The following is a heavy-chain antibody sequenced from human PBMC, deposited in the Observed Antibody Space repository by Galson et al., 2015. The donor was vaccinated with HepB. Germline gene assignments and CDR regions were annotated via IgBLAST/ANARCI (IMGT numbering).Heavy chain of an antibody. D-gene: IGHD2-2*02. J-gene: IGHJ5*02. Sequence: SLRLSCAASGFTFSSYAMHWVRQAPGKGLEWVAVISYDGSNKYYADSVKGRFTISRDNSKNTLYLQMNSLRAEDTAVYYCARGEEVVRQGQLLYRGGWLDPWGQGTLVTVSS. CDR2: ISYDGSNK. CDR1: GFTFSSYA. V-gene: IGHV3-30-3*01. CDR3: ARGEEVVRQGQLLYRGGWLDP.